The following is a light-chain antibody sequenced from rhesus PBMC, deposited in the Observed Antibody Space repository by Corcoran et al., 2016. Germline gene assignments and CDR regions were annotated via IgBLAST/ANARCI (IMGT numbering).Light chain of an antibody. V-gene: IGKV1-74*01. J-gene: IGKJ3*01. CDR3: QHSYGTPFT. Sequence: DIQMTQSPSSLSASVGDRVTITCRASENVNNYLHWYQQKPGKALKLLIYAASTLQSGVPSRFSGSGSGTDYTFTISSLQPEDVATYYCQHSYGTPFTFGPGTKLDIK. CDR2: AAS. CDR1: ENVNNY.